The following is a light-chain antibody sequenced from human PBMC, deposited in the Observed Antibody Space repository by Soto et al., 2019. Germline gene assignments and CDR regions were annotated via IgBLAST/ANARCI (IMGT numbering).Light chain of an antibody. J-gene: IGLJ3*02. V-gene: IGLV2-14*01. CDR1: SSDVCGYNY. CDR2: EVT. CDR3: SSYTGTNTWV. Sequence: QSALTQPASVSGSPGQSITISCTGSSSDVCGYNYVSWYQQHPGKAPKLIIYEVTNRPSGVSNRFSGSKSGNTASLTISGLQAEDDSDFYCSSYTGTNTWVFGGGTKLTVL.